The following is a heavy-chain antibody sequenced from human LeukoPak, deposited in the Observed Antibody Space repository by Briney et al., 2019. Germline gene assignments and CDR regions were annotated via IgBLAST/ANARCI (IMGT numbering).Heavy chain of an antibody. CDR2: INPNSGGT. CDR1: GYTFTGYY. V-gene: IGHV1-2*02. CDR3: ARNPAHGYYDILTGYLVYDYYYMDV. Sequence: GASVKVSCKASGYTFTGYYMHWVRQAPGQGLEWMGWINPNSGGTNYAQKFQGRVTMTRDTSISTAYMELSRLRSDDTAVYYCARNPAHGYYDILTGYLVYDYYYMDVWGKGTTVTISS. D-gene: IGHD3-9*01. J-gene: IGHJ6*03.